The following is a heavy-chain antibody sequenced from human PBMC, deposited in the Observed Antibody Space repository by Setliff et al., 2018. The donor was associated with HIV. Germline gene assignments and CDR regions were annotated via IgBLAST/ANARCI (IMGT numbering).Heavy chain of an antibody. CDR3: ASRIYYYDESRVLREEGFVP. CDR2: IYQTGNT. Sequence: PSETLSLTCSVSGYSINNGYYWGWIRQPPGKGLEWVATIYQTGNTYYSPSLKSRVTVTMDMSRNQFSVKLNSATAADTAVYYCASRIYYYDESRVLREEGFVPWGQGTLVTVSS. CDR1: GYSINNGYY. J-gene: IGHJ5*02. V-gene: IGHV4-38-2*02. D-gene: IGHD3-22*01.